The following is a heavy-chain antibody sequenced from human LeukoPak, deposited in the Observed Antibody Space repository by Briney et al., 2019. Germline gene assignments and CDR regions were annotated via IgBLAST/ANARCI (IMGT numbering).Heavy chain of an antibody. CDR1: GYTFTSYY. D-gene: IGHD3-22*01. CDR3: ARVKGYYDSSGPSNAFDI. CDR2: INPSGGST. Sequence: GASVKVSCKASGYTFTSYYMHWVRQAPGQGLEWMGIINPSGGSTSYAQKFQGRVTMTRDMSTSTVYMELSSLRSEDTAVYYCARVKGYYDSSGPSNAFDIWGQGTMVTVSS. V-gene: IGHV1-46*01. J-gene: IGHJ3*02.